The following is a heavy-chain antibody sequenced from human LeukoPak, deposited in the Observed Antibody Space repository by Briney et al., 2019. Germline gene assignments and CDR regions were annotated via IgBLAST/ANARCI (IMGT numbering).Heavy chain of an antibody. V-gene: IGHV1-18*01. Sequence: ASVKVSCKASGYTFTSYDINWVRQATGQGLEWMGWISAYSGNTNYAQKLQGRVTMTTDTSTSTAYMELRSLRSDDTAVYYCARVRWGPYAFDIWGQGTMVTVSS. J-gene: IGHJ3*02. CDR3: ARVRWGPYAFDI. CDR2: ISAYSGNT. D-gene: IGHD3-16*01. CDR1: GYTFTSYD.